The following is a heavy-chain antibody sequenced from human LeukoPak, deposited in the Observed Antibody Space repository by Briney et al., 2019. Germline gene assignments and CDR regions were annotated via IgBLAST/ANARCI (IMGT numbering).Heavy chain of an antibody. D-gene: IGHD3-9*01. CDR3: ARITYDILTGNKGNWFDP. Sequence: GAPRLTCANSAGSIITSCLIGFGRQLPGKGVGCVGIICTGDSVTCSSSVFDGQAIISADHTISTAYLLRSSLEADDTAIYYCARITYDILTGNKGNWFDPWGQGTLVTVSS. CDR1: GSIITSCL. CDR2: ICTGDSVT. V-gene: IGHV5-51*01. J-gene: IGHJ5*02.